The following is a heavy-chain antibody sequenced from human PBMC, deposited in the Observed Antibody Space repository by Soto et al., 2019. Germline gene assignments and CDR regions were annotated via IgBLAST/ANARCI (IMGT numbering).Heavy chain of an antibody. CDR2: IYYSGST. V-gene: IGHV4-59*01. CDR3: ATTSLSSGPSDHTNFDY. CDR1: GGSISSYY. D-gene: IGHD6-19*01. J-gene: IGHJ4*02. Sequence: SETLSLTCTVSGGSISSYYWSWIRQPPGKGLEWIGYIYYSGSTNYNPSLKSRVTISVDTSKNQFSLKLSSVTAADTAVYYCATTSLSSGPSDHTNFDYWGQGTLVTVSS.